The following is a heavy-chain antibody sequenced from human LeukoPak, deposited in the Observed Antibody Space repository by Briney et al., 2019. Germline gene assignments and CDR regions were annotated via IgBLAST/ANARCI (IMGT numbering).Heavy chain of an antibody. Sequence: GGSLRLSCAASGFTFSSYEMNWVRQAPGKGLEWVSYISSSGRSINYADSVRGRFTISRDNGKNSLYLQMNSLRAEDTAVYYCARVRYCSGGSCYGNWYDPWGPGSLVTVSS. CDR3: ARVRYCSGGSCYGNWYDP. J-gene: IGHJ5*02. CDR2: ISSSGRSI. V-gene: IGHV3-48*03. D-gene: IGHD2-15*01. CDR1: GFTFSSYE.